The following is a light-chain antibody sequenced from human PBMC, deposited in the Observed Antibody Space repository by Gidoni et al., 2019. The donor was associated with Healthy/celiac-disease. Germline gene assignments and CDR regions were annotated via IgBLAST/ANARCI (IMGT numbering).Light chain of an antibody. V-gene: IGLV2-14*01. Sequence: SVSGSPGQSITISCTGTSSDVGGYNYVSWYQQHPGKAPKLMIYEVSNRPSGVSNRFSGSKSGNTASLTISGLQAEDEADYYCSSYTSSSTVVFGGGTKLTVL. CDR2: EVS. CDR3: SSYTSSSTVV. CDR1: SSDVGGYNY. J-gene: IGLJ2*01.